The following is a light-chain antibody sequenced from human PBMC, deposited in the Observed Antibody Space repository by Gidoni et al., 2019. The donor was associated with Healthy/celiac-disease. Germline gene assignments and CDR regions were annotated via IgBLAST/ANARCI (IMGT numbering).Light chain of an antibody. CDR2: EAS. V-gene: IGKV1-33*01. CDR3: QQYDNLPRT. CDR1: QDISNY. Sequence: DIQMTPSPSSLSASVGDRVTITCQASQDISNYLNWYQQKPGKAPKLLIYEASNLETGVPSRFSGSGSGTDFTFTISSLQPEDIATYYCQQYDNLPRTFGQGTKLEIK. J-gene: IGKJ2*01.